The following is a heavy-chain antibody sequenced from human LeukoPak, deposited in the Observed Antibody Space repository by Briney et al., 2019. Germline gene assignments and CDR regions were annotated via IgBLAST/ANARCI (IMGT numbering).Heavy chain of an antibody. Sequence: GGSVRLSCAASGFTFSSYAMSWVRQAPGKGLEWVSAIDAGGGNTYSADSVKGRFTISRDNSKNTVYLQMNSLRAEDTAVYYCAKVIGIVDPFDYWGQGILVTVSS. J-gene: IGHJ4*02. CDR1: GFTFSSYA. CDR3: AKVIGIVDPFDY. V-gene: IGHV3-23*01. D-gene: IGHD1-26*01. CDR2: IDAGGGNT.